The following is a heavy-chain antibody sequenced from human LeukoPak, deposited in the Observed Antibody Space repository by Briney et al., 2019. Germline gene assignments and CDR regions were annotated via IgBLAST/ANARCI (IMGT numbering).Heavy chain of an antibody. J-gene: IGHJ4*02. Sequence: SETLSLTCTASGAPISRFYWNWVRQPPGKGLEWIGSIYNGVPTFFNPSRKSRVTLSVDTSKTQFSLQLASVTAADTAVYYCVQTTGWPGFDYWGQGILVTVSS. CDR3: VQTTGWPGFDY. D-gene: IGHD6-19*01. CDR1: GAPISRFY. V-gene: IGHV4-4*09. CDR2: IYNGVPT.